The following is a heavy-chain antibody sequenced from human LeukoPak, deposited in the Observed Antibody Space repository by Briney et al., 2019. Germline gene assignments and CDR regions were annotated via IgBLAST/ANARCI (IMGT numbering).Heavy chain of an antibody. D-gene: IGHD3-22*01. CDR3: ARMGYYYDSSGYYPYYFDY. Sequence: GGSLRLSCAASGFTFSSYSMNWVRQAPGKGLEWVSVIYSGGSTYYADSVKGRFTISRDNSKNTLYLQMNSLRAEDTAVYYCARMGYYYDSSGYYPYYFDYWGQGTLVTVSS. J-gene: IGHJ4*02. CDR2: IYSGGST. V-gene: IGHV3-53*01. CDR1: GFTFSSYS.